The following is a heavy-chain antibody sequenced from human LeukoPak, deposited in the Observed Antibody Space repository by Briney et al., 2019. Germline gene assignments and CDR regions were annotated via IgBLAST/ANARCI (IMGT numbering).Heavy chain of an antibody. J-gene: IGHJ4*02. CDR2: IHSGGTT. Sequence: GGSLRLSCAASGFTFSSYAMSWVRQAPGKGLEWVSVIHSGGTTHYADSVKGRFTISRDTSKNTVYLQMNSLSAEDTAVYYCARMDYGDDYWGQGTLVTVSS. CDR1: GFTFSSYA. CDR3: ARMDYGDDY. V-gene: IGHV3-53*01. D-gene: IGHD4-17*01.